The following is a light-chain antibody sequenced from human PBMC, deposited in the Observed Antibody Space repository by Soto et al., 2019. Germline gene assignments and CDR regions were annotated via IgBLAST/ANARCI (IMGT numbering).Light chain of an antibody. CDR1: QSINNY. CDR3: QQYNSYSWT. V-gene: IGKV1-5*03. J-gene: IGKJ1*01. Sequence: DIQMTQSPSTLSASVGDRVTITCRASQSINNYLAWYQQKPGKAPKLLIYKASSLESGVPSRFSGSGSGTEFTLTISSLQHDDFANYFCQQYNSYSWTFGQGTKVEIK. CDR2: KAS.